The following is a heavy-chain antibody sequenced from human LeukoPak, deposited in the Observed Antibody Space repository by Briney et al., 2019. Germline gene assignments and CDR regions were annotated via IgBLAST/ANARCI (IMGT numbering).Heavy chain of an antibody. V-gene: IGHV4-39*01. CDR1: GGSISSSSYY. Sequence: PSETLSLTCTVSGGSISSSSYYWGWIRQPPGKGLEWNGSIYYSGRTYYNPSLKSRVTISVDTSKNQFSLKLSSVTAADTAVYYCARHGYYYYMDVWGKGTTVTVSS. CDR2: IYYSGRT. J-gene: IGHJ6*03. CDR3: ARHGYYYYMDV.